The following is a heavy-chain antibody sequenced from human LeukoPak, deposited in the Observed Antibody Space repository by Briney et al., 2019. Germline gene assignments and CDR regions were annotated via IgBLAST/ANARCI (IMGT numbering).Heavy chain of an antibody. J-gene: IGHJ5*02. V-gene: IGHV1-24*01. CDR1: GYTLTELS. CDR3: AMLYCSSTSCYRWFDP. CDR2: FDPEDGDT. D-gene: IGHD2-2*01. Sequence: ASVKVSCKVSGYTLTELSMHWVRQAPGKGLEWMGGFDPEDGDTIYAQKLQGRLTMTDDTSTDTAYMELSSLRSEDTAVYYCAMLYCSSTSCYRWFDPWGQGTLVTVSS.